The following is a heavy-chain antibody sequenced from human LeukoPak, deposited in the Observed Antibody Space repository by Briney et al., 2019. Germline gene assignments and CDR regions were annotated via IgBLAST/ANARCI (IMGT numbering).Heavy chain of an antibody. D-gene: IGHD3-22*01. Sequence: RPSETLSLTCTVSGGSISSYYWSWIRQPPGKGLEWIGYIYYNGSTNYNPSLKSRVTISIDTSKNQFSLKLSSVTAADTAVYYCARVGLYYFDSSGYYNPDGFDIWGQGTMVTVSS. CDR1: GGSISSYY. V-gene: IGHV4-59*01. J-gene: IGHJ3*02. CDR3: ARVGLYYFDSSGYYNPDGFDI. CDR2: IYYNGST.